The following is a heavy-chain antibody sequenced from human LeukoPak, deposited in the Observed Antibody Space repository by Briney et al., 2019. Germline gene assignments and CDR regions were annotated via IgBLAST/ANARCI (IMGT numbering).Heavy chain of an antibody. D-gene: IGHD1-26*01. V-gene: IGHV3-21*01. J-gene: IGHJ3*02. CDR2: ISSSSSYI. CDR1: GFTFSSYS. CDR3: ARVGSTGGAFDI. Sequence: PGGSLRLSCAASGFTFSSYSMNWVRQAPGKGLEWVSSISSSSSYIYYADSVKGRFTISRDNAKNSLYLQMNSLRAEDTAVYYCARVGSTGGAFDIWGQGTMVTVSS.